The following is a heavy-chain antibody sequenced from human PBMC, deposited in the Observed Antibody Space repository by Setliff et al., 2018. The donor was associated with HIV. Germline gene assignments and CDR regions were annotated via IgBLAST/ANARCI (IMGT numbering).Heavy chain of an antibody. CDR2: IYYSGNT. CDR1: GGSISSAGYY. V-gene: IGHV4-31*03. Sequence: SETLSLTCTVSGGSISSAGYYWSWIRQHPGTGLEWIGYIYYSGNTYYTPSLRSRVTISLDRAKDQFSLKLNSMTAADTARYYCAREGMQGGFDLWGQGTMVTVSS. CDR3: AREGMQGGFDL. J-gene: IGHJ3*01. D-gene: IGHD2-15*01.